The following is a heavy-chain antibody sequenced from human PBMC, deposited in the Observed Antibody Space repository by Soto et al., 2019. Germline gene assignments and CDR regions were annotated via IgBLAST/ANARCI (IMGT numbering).Heavy chain of an antibody. D-gene: IGHD6-19*01. V-gene: IGHV1-8*01. CDR2: MNPNSGRT. CDR3: STWGRNGWYTGFF. J-gene: IGHJ4*02. CDR1: GYTLTEYD. Sequence: QVQLVQSGAEVRNPGASVKVSCTTSGYTLTEYDIYWVRQAPGQGLEWVGRMNPNSGRTDYAQKLEGRVTMTRDISISTAYMELSSLGYDDTAVYFCSTWGRNGWYTGFFWGQGTLVTVSS.